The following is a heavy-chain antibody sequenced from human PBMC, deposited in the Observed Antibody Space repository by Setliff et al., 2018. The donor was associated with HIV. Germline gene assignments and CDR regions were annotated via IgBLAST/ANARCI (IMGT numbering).Heavy chain of an antibody. CDR2: IYAGGST. V-gene: IGHV4-39*07. Sequence: SETLSLTCTVSDGSVSSSSYYWAWIRQSPGKGLEWIGSIYAGGSTYYQPSLKSRVTISLDTSKNQFSLKLNSVTAADTAVYDCARVDRVESAFDIWGQGAMVTVSS. CDR3: ARVDRVESAFDI. CDR1: DGSVSSSSYY. D-gene: IGHD2-15*01. J-gene: IGHJ3*02.